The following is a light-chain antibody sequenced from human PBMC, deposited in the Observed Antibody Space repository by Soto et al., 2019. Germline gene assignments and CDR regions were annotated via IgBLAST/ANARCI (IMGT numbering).Light chain of an antibody. Sequence: QMNRALSGVTASLGGSVTITCRASQSISDRLAWYQQKPGKAPKLLMYKASTLESGVPSRFSGSGSGTEFPPTISSLQPADFAAYYCPPHTIYSPWPSGQGTKVDIK. J-gene: IGKJ1*01. CDR1: QSISDR. V-gene: IGKV1-5*03. CDR3: PPHTIYSPWP. CDR2: KAS.